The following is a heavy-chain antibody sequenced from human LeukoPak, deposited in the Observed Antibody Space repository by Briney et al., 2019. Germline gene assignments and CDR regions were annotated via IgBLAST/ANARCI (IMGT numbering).Heavy chain of an antibody. CDR1: GSTFSSYA. CDR2: VSSSSTNK. J-gene: IGHJ4*02. V-gene: IGHV3-21*04. Sequence: GGSLRLSCAASGSTFSSYAMNWVRQAPGKGLEWVSSVSSSSTNKFYADSVKGRFTISRDDAKNSLYLQMNSLRAEDTAVYYCARVGISLFWDYWGQGTLDTVSS. CDR3: ARVGISLFWDY.